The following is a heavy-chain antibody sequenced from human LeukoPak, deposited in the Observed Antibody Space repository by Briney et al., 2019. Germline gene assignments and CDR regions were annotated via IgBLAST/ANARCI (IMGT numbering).Heavy chain of an antibody. CDR3: ARGSGSSWYFYFDY. D-gene: IGHD6-13*01. Sequence: GGSLRLSCAASGFTFDDHGMSWVPQAPGKGLEWVSGIKWDGGRTGYADSVKGRFTISRDNAKNSVYLQMNSLRAEDTASYYCARGSGSSWYFYFDYWGQGTLVTVSS. J-gene: IGHJ4*02. CDR2: IKWDGGRT. CDR1: GFTFDDHG. V-gene: IGHV3-20*04.